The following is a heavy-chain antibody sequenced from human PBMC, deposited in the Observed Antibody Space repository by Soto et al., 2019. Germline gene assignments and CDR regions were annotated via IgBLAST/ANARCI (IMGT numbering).Heavy chain of an antibody. CDR1: GFTFSTYD. J-gene: IGHJ4*02. CDR3: LVAGTN. Sequence: EVQLLESGGGLVQPGGSLRLSCPVSGFTFSTYDMSWVRQAPGRGLEWVSAISGSGDSTFYADSVKGRFTISRDNSKNTLFLQMNSLRAGDSAIYYCLVAGTNWGQGTLVTVSS. D-gene: IGHD6-19*01. V-gene: IGHV3-23*01. CDR2: ISGSGDST.